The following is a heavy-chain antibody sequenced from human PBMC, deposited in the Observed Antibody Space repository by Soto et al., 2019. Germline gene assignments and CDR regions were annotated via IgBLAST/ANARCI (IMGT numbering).Heavy chain of an antibody. Sequence: SETLSVTCTVSGRSTRSYYWSGSRQPPGKGLEWIGYIYYSGSTNYSPSLKSRVTISVDTSKNQFSLKLSSVTAADTAVYYCAREGVWYYGSGSYYKNGMDVWGQGTTVT. CDR1: GRSTRSYY. CDR2: IYYSGST. V-gene: IGHV4-59*12. D-gene: IGHD3-10*01. CDR3: AREGVWYYGSGSYYKNGMDV. J-gene: IGHJ6*02.